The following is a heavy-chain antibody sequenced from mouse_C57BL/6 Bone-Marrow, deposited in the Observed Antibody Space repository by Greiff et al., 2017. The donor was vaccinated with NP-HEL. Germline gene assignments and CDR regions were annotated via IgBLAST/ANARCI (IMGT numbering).Heavy chain of an antibody. Sequence: VKLQQPGAELVKPGASVKLSCKASGYTFTSYWMQWVKQRPGQGLEWIGEIDPSDSYTNYNQKFKGKATLTVDTSSSTAYMQLSSLTSEDSAVYYCARSFITTVVATDYWGQGTTLTVSS. CDR2: IDPSDSYT. V-gene: IGHV1-50*01. D-gene: IGHD1-1*01. CDR1: GYTFTSYW. J-gene: IGHJ2*01. CDR3: ARSFITTVVATDY.